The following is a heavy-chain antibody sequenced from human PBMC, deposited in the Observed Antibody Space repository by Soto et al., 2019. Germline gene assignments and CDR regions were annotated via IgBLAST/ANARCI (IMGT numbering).Heavy chain of an antibody. V-gene: IGHV3-7*03. CDR2: IKEDGTEQ. CDR3: AITTSTVSYWFDP. J-gene: IGHJ5*02. D-gene: IGHD4-4*01. CDR1: GFSFSGYW. Sequence: GGSLRLSCAASGFSFSGYWMSWVRQAPGKGPGWVANIKEDGTEQHYVDSVKGRFTISRDNSENSLFLQMNNLRAEDSALYYCAITTSTVSYWFDPWGPGTQVTVSS.